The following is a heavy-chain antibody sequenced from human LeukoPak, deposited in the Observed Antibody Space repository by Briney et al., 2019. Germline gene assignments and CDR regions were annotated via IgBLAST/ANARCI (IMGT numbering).Heavy chain of an antibody. CDR1: GGSISSSNYY. D-gene: IGHD4-23*01. J-gene: IGHJ4*02. CDR2: IKEDGTEK. CDR3: VRRGGPGDY. Sequence: ETLSLTCTVSGGSISSSNYYWGWIRQPPGKGLGWVAYIKEDGTEKYYVDSVKGRFTTSRDNAKNLMYLQMNSLRAEDSAVYYCVRRGGPGDYWGQGTLVTVSS. V-gene: IGHV3-7*03.